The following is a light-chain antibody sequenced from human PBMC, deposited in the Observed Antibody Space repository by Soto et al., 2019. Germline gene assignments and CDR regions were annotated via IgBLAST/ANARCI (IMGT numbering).Light chain of an antibody. CDR2: DAS. V-gene: IGKV3-11*01. CDR3: QQRSNWPPDT. Sequence: EIVLTQSPATLCLSQGERATLSCRASQSVSSYLAWYQQKPGQAPRLLIYDASNRATGIPARFSGSGSGTDFTLTISSLEPEDFAVYYCQQRSNWPPDTFGQGTKLEIK. CDR1: QSVSSY. J-gene: IGKJ2*01.